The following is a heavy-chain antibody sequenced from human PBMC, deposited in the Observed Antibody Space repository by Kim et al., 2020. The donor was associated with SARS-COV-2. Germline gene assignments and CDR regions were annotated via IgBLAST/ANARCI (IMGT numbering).Heavy chain of an antibody. Sequence: GGSLRLSCAASGFTFSNYAMTWVRQVPGKVLEWVSAISGSGGSTYYADSVKGRFTISRDNSKNTLYLQMNSLRAEDTAVYYCAKDEVTMVRGVMPIWGQGTLVTVSS. CDR1: GFTFSNYA. D-gene: IGHD3-10*01. CDR3: AKDEVTMVRGVMPI. V-gene: IGHV3-23*01. CDR2: ISGSGGST. J-gene: IGHJ4*02.